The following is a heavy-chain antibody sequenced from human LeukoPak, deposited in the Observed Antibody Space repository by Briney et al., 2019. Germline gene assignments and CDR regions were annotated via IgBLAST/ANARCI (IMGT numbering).Heavy chain of an antibody. D-gene: IGHD3-22*01. J-gene: IGHJ4*02. CDR2: IIPIFGTA. Sequence: SVKVSCKASGGTFSSYAISWVRQAPGQGLEWMGGIIPIFGTANYAQKFLGRVTMTRDTSISTAYMELSRLTSDDTATYYCARVGDDSSGYPTLWGQGSLVTVSS. CDR3: ARVGDDSSGYPTL. CDR1: GGTFSSYA. V-gene: IGHV1-69*05.